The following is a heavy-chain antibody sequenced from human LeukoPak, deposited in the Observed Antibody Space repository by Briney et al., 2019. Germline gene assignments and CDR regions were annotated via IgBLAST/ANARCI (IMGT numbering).Heavy chain of an antibody. CDR2: INPNSGGT. CDR3: ARGSITMIVVVID. J-gene: IGHJ4*02. CDR1: GYTFTGYY. D-gene: IGHD3-22*01. Sequence: ASVKVSCTASGYTFTGYYMHWVRQAPGQGLEWMGWINPNSGGTNYAQKFQGRVTMTRDTSISTAYMELSRLRSDDTAVYYCARGSITMIVVVIDWGQGTLVTVSS. V-gene: IGHV1-2*02.